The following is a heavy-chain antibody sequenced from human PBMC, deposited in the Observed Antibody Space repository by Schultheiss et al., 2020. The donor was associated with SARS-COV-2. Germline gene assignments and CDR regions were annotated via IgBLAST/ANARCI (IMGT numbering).Heavy chain of an antibody. V-gene: IGHV3-64D*09. CDR3: VKVNEAYYYID. CDR2: ITSHGDTT. CDR1: GFTFSNYA. J-gene: IGHJ4*02. Sequence: GGSLRLSCSASGFTFSNYAMHWVRQPPGKGLEYVSVITSHGDTTYYADSVKGRFSISRDNSKNTLYLQLSNLRGEDTAVYYCVKVNEAYYYIDWGQGTLVTVAS. D-gene: IGHD3-10*01.